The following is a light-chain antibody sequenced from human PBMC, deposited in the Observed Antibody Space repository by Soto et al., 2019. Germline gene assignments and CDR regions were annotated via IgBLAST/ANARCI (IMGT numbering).Light chain of an antibody. CDR1: SSDVGGYNY. Sequence: QSVLTQPASVSGSPGQSITISCTGTSSDVGGYNYVSWYQQHPGKVPKLMIYEVFRRPSGISDRFSGSKSGNTASLTISGRQAEDAADYYCCSYTTTSTFVFGGGTKLTVL. CDR3: CSYTTTSTFV. J-gene: IGLJ2*01. CDR2: EVF. V-gene: IGLV2-14*03.